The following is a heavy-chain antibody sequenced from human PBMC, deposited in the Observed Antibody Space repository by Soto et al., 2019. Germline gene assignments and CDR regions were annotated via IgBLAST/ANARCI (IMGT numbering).Heavy chain of an antibody. CDR2: ISYDGSNK. Sequence: QVQLVESGGGVVQPGRSLRLSCAASGFTFSSYGMHWVRQAPGKGLEWVAVISYDGSNKYYADSVKGRFTISRDNSKNTLYLQMNSLRAEDTAVYYCAKDYGSGDCCHYFDYWGQGTLVTVSS. V-gene: IGHV3-30*18. J-gene: IGHJ4*02. D-gene: IGHD2-21*02. CDR1: GFTFSSYG. CDR3: AKDYGSGDCCHYFDY.